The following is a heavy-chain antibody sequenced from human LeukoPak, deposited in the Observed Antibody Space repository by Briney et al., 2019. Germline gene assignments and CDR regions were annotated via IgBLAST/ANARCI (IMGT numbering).Heavy chain of an antibody. CDR1: GFTFTSYA. CDR2: ISGSGSST. J-gene: IGHJ1*01. D-gene: IGHD2-15*01. V-gene: IGHV3-23*01. Sequence: GGSLRLSCAASGFTFTSYAMNWVRQAPGKGLEWVSTISGSGSSTYYVDSVKGRFTISRDNSKNTLYLQMNSLRAEDTAVYYCAQQVGYCSSGSCYFTYWGQGTLVTVSS. CDR3: AQQVGYCSSGSCYFTY.